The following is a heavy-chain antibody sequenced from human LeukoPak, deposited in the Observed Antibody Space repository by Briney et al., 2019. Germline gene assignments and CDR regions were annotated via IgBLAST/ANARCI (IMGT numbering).Heavy chain of an antibody. D-gene: IGHD3-10*01. Sequence: SVKVSCKASGGTFSSYAISWVRQAPGQGLEWMGRIIPILGIANYAQKFQGRVTITADKSTSTAYMELSSLRSEDTDVYYCARAPPPVLWFGESNALGTYSIAHGMDVGGQGTTVTVSS. CDR3: ARAPPPVLWFGESNALGTYSIAHGMDV. CDR2: IIPILGIA. CDR1: GGTFSSYA. V-gene: IGHV1-69*04. J-gene: IGHJ6*02.